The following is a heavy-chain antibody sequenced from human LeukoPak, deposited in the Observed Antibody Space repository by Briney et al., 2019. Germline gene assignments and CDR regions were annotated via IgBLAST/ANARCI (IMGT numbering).Heavy chain of an antibody. Sequence: PGGSLRLSCAASGFTFSSYAMSWVRQAPGKGLEWVSAISGSGGSTYYADSVKGLFTISRDNSKNTLYLQMNSLRAEDTAVYYCAKHLGAAAGPTDYYYYMDVWGKGTTVTVSS. CDR2: ISGSGGST. J-gene: IGHJ6*03. CDR3: AKHLGAAAGPTDYYYYMDV. D-gene: IGHD6-13*01. CDR1: GFTFSSYA. V-gene: IGHV3-23*01.